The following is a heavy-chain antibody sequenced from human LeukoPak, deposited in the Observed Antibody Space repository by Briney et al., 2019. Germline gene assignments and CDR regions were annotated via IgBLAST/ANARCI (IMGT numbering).Heavy chain of an antibody. Sequence: SQTLSLTCTVSGGSISSGSYYWSWIRQPAGKGLEWIGSIYYSGSTNYNPSLKSRVTISVDTSKNQFSLKLSSVTAADTAVYYCARTRYCTSTSCYKAWFDPWGQGTLVTVSS. J-gene: IGHJ5*02. D-gene: IGHD2-2*02. CDR2: IYYSGST. CDR3: ARTRYCTSTSCYKAWFDP. V-gene: IGHV4-61*02. CDR1: GGSISSGSYY.